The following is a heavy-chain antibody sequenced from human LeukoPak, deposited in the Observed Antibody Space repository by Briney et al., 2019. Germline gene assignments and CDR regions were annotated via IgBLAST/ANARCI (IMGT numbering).Heavy chain of an antibody. J-gene: IGHJ4*02. CDR1: GYTFTCYD. CDR3: TRGSLSGSSRDY. CDR2: MNPNTGDT. D-gene: IGHD1-26*01. Sequence: ASVKVSCKASGYTFTCYDINWVRQATGQGLEWMGWMNPNTGDTGHAQKFQGRVTMTRNTSIDTAYMELSGLRSEDTAVYYCTRGSLSGSSRDYWGQGTLVTVS. V-gene: IGHV1-8*01.